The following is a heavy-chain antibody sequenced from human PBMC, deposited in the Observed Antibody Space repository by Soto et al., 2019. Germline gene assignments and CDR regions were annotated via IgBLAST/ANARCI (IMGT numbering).Heavy chain of an antibody. J-gene: IGHJ4*02. Sequence: QVQLVQSGAEVTKPGSSVTVSCTASGDTFSRSTLSWVRQAPGQRLEWMGRIIPMLGMSNSALKFQGRLTXXXDXXTNKVYMHLKSLRSDDTAVYYCATSYGSGSAHFASWGQGTLVTVSS. CDR2: IIPMLGMS. CDR1: GDTFSRST. V-gene: IGHV1-69*02. D-gene: IGHD3-10*01. CDR3: ATSYGSGSAHFAS.